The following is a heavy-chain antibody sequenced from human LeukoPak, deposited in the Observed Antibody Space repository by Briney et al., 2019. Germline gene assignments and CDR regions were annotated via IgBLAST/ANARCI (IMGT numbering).Heavy chain of an antibody. CDR3: ARAPRVTMIIVTPGAFDM. V-gene: IGHV4-61*01. CDR2: MYYNGST. D-gene: IGHD3-22*01. Sequence: SETLSLTCTVSTGSVSSGTYYWSWIRQPPGKGLEWIGYMYYNGSTNYNPSLKSRVTISVDTSKKRFSLKLSSVTAAATAMYYCARAPRVTMIIVTPGAFDMWGQGTMVTVSS. J-gene: IGHJ3*02. CDR1: TGSVSSGTYY.